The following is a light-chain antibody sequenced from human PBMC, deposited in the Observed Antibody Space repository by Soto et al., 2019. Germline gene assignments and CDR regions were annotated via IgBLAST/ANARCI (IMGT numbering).Light chain of an antibody. Sequence: DIQMTQSPSSLSASVGDRVTITCRASQSISNYLNWYQQKPGKAPKLLIYAAFSLQSGVPSRFNGSGSGTDFTLTISSLQPEDFATYYCQQSYSSPRYTFGQGTKLEIK. CDR3: QQSYSSPRYT. J-gene: IGKJ2*01. CDR1: QSISNY. CDR2: AAF. V-gene: IGKV1-39*01.